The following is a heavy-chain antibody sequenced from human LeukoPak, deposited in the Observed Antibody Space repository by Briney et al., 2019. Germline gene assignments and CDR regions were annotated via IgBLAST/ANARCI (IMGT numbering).Heavy chain of an antibody. Sequence: SETLSLTCTVSGGSISSSSYYWGWIRQPPGKGLEWIGSIYYSGSTYYNPSLKSRVTISVDTSKNQFSLKLSSVTAADTAVYYCARHASLYGDYGGFDPWGQGTLVTVSS. D-gene: IGHD4-17*01. J-gene: IGHJ5*02. CDR2: IYYSGST. CDR3: ARHASLYGDYGGFDP. CDR1: GGSISSSSYY. V-gene: IGHV4-39*01.